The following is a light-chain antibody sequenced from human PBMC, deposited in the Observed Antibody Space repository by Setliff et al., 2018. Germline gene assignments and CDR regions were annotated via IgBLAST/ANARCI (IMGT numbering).Light chain of an antibody. CDR3: SSYAGNYIYV. Sequence: QSALAQPPSASGSPGQSVTISCTGTSSDVGGNNHVSWYQHYPGKAPKLMIFEGNKRPSGVPDRFSGTKSGNTASLTVSGLQAEDEAEYYCSSYAGNYIYVFGT. J-gene: IGLJ1*01. V-gene: IGLV2-8*01. CDR1: SSDVGGNNH. CDR2: EGN.